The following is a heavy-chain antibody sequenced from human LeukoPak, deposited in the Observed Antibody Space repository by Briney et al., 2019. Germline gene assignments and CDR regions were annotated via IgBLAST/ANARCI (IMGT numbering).Heavy chain of an antibody. Sequence: SETLSLTCTVSGGSVSSGSYYWSWIRQPPGKGLEWIGYIYYSGSTNYNPSLKSRVTISVDTFKNQFSLKLSSVTAADTAVYYCARAPGVLGYCSSTSCYAEGSGWFDPWGQGTLVTVSS. CDR2: IYYSGST. J-gene: IGHJ5*02. CDR3: ARAPGVLGYCSSTSCYAEGSGWFDP. V-gene: IGHV4-61*01. CDR1: GGSVSSGSYY. D-gene: IGHD2-2*01.